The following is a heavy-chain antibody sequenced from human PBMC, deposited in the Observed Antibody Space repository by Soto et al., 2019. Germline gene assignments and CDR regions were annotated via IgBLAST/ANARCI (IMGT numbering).Heavy chain of an antibody. D-gene: IGHD3-22*01. Sequence: PSETLSLTCTVSGGSISSGGYYWSWIRQHPGKGLEWIGYIYYSGSTYYNPSLKSRVTISVDTSKNQFSLKLSSVTAADTAVYYCTRDRRGDYDSSGYYPRYFDYWGQGTLVTVSS. V-gene: IGHV4-31*02. J-gene: IGHJ4*02. CDR1: GGSISSGGYY. CDR3: TRDRRGDYDSSGYYPRYFDY. CDR2: IYYSGST.